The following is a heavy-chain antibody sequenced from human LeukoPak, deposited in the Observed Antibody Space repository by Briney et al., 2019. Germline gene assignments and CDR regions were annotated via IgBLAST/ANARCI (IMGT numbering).Heavy chain of an antibody. Sequence: PSETLSLTCTVSGGSPSRYYWSLIRQPPGKGLEWIGYISYSGSTNYNPSLKSRVTISVDTSKNQFSLRLSSVAAADTAVYYCARAGGNWIDPWGQGTLVTVSS. CDR2: ISYSGST. CDR1: GGSPSRYY. J-gene: IGHJ5*02. D-gene: IGHD3-10*01. V-gene: IGHV4-59*01. CDR3: ARAGGNWIDP.